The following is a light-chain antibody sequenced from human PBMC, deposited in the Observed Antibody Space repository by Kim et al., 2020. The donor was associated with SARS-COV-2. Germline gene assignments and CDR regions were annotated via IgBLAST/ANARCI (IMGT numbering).Light chain of an antibody. J-gene: IGKJ4*01. V-gene: IGKV1-33*01. CDR2: DAS. CDR1: QDISNY. Sequence: VGDRVRSNGQARQDISNYLNWEQQKPGKAPKLRIYDASNLETGVPSRLSGRGSGTDFTFTISSLQPEDIATYYCQQYDNLPPRLTFGGGTKVDIK. CDR3: QQYDNLPPRLT.